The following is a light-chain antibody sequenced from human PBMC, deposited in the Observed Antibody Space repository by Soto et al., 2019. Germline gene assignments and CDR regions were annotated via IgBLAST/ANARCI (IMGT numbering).Light chain of an antibody. CDR3: SSYTSISTVV. Sequence: QPVLTQPASVSGSPGQSITISCTGTSSDVGGYDYVSWYQQHPGKAPKLMIYNVNNRPSGVSNRFSGSKSGNTASLTISGLQAEDEADYYCSSYTSISTVVFGGGTKLTVL. V-gene: IGLV2-14*01. CDR1: SSDVGGYDY. CDR2: NVN. J-gene: IGLJ2*01.